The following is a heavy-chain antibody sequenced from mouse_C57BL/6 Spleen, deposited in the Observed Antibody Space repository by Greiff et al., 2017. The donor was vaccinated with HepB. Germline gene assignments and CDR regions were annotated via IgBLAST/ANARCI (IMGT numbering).Heavy chain of an antibody. Sequence: VQLQESGAELVKPGASVKISCKASGYAFSSYWMNWVKQRPGKGLEWIGQIYPGDGDTNYNGKFKGKATLTADKSSSTADMQLSSLTSEDSAVYFCARTRSNYDKDYWYFDVWGTGTTVTVAS. D-gene: IGHD2-5*01. V-gene: IGHV1-80*01. J-gene: IGHJ1*03. CDR1: GYAFSSYW. CDR3: ARTRSNYDKDYWYFDV. CDR2: IYPGDGDT.